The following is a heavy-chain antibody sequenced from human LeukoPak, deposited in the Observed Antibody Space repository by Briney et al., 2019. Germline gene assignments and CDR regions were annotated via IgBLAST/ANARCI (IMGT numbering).Heavy chain of an antibody. Sequence: PGGSLRLSCAASGFTFSSYGMHWVRQAPGKGLEWVAVISYDGSNKYYADSVKGRFTISRGNSKNTLYLQMNSLRAEDTAVYYCAKVRFGELLRGYFDYWGQGTLVTVSS. V-gene: IGHV3-30*18. D-gene: IGHD3-10*01. J-gene: IGHJ4*02. CDR1: GFTFSSYG. CDR3: AKVRFGELLRGYFDY. CDR2: ISYDGSNK.